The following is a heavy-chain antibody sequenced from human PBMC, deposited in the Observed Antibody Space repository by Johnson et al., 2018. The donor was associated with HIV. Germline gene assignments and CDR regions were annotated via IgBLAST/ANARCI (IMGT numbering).Heavy chain of an antibody. CDR3: AKEGNYETTSDAFDI. CDR2: IYSGGST. CDR1: GFTVSGHY. V-gene: IGHV3-53*01. Sequence: VPLVESGGGLIQPGGSLRLSCAASGFTVSGHYMNWVRQAPGKGLEWVSVIYSGGSTYYADSVKGRLTIPRDNSKNTLYLQMNSLRAEDTAVYYCAKEGNYETTSDAFDIWGQGTMVTVSS. J-gene: IGHJ3*02. D-gene: IGHD4-11*01.